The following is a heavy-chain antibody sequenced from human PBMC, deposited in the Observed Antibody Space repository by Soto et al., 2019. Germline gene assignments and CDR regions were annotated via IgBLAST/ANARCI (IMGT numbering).Heavy chain of an antibody. D-gene: IGHD3-22*01. CDR3: ARKYDSSCYSWPFWDY. V-gene: IGHV4-39*01. CDR1: GGSISSSSYY. J-gene: IGHJ4*02. Sequence: PSETLSLTCTVSGGSISSSSYYWGWIRQPPGKGLEWIGSIYYSGSTYYNPSLKSRVTISVDTSKNQFSLKLSSVTAADTAVYYCARKYDSSCYSWPFWDYWGQGTLVTVSS. CDR2: IYYSGST.